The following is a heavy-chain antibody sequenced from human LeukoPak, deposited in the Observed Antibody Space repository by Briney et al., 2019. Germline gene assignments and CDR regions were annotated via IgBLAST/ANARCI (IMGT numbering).Heavy chain of an antibody. CDR3: AKMSSSWTYYYGMDV. D-gene: IGHD6-13*01. CDR2: ISGSDNT. V-gene: IGHV3-23*01. CDR1: GFTFSTYA. Sequence: GGSLRLSCAASGFTFSTYAMSWVRQAPGKGLEWVASISGSDNTYYADSVKGRFSISRDNSKNTLYLQMNSLRAEDTAVYYCAKMSSSWTYYYGMDVWGQGTTVTVSS. J-gene: IGHJ6*02.